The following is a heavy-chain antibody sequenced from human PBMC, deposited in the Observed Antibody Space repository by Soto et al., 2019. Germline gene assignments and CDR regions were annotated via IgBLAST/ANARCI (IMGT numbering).Heavy chain of an antibody. D-gene: IGHD5-12*01. Sequence: QVQLEQSGTEVKKPGSSVKVSCKASGGTFSTSTFTWVRQAPGQGLEWMGRIIPIFGTGDYAPKFQGRVLSTADQSTRPGDMDLGGLKAEDTAVFFSVRDAPIGSVFSGYDAIDSWGQGTLVTVSS. CDR1: GGTFSTST. J-gene: IGHJ4*02. CDR2: IIPIFGTG. CDR3: VRDAPIGSVFSGYDAIDS. V-gene: IGHV1-69*08.